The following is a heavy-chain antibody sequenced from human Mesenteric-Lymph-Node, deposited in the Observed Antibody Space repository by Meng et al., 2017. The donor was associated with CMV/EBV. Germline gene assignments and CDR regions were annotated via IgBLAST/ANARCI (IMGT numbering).Heavy chain of an antibody. Sequence: GGSLRLSCVGSGYSFGNYAMHWVRQAPGKGLEWVAVISYDGDKKSYTDSVKGRFTISRDNSKNTLYVQMTSLRPEDTAVYYCARGPHCSGGSCRDSWGQGTLVTVSS. CDR1: GYSFGNYA. CDR2: ISYDGDKK. J-gene: IGHJ5*01. V-gene: IGHV3-30*04. CDR3: ARGPHCSGGSCRDS. D-gene: IGHD2-15*01.